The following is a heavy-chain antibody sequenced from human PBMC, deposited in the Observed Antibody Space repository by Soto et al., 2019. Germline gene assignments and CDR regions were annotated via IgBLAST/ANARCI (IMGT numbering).Heavy chain of an antibody. CDR2: VSIGGST. CDR3: AKLRGAGGHFDY. J-gene: IGHJ4*02. Sequence: DVQLLESGGGLVQPEGSLRLSCAASGFTFSSYDMGWVRQGPGKGLEWVVVVSIGGSTHYADSVRGRFTISRDNSKNTLSLQMNSLTAEDTAVYFCAKLRGAGGHFDYWGQGALVTVSS. V-gene: IGHV3-23*01. CDR1: GFTFSSYD. D-gene: IGHD2-15*01.